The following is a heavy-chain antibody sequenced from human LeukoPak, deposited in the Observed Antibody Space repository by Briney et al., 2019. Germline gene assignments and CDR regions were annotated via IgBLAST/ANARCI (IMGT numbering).Heavy chain of an antibody. CDR2: IYYSGST. J-gene: IGHJ4*02. CDR3: ARDLSYYYDSSGGPFDY. D-gene: IGHD3-22*01. CDR1: GGSISSSSYY. Sequence: KPSETLSLTCTVSGGSISSSSYYWGWIRQPPGKGLEWIGSIYYSGSTYYNPSLKSRVTISVDTSKNQFSLKLSSVTAADTAVYYCARDLSYYYDSSGGPFDYWGQETLVTVSS. V-gene: IGHV4-39*07.